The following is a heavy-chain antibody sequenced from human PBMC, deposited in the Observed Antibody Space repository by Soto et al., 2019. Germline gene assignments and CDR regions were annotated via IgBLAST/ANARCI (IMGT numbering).Heavy chain of an antibody. CDR3: ARDLSSGGTNVCDI. V-gene: IGHV3-48*01. D-gene: IGHD2-15*01. Sequence: WGTLRLPCVASGFSFINYNINWARQPPGKGLEWVSYITDSSDTVHYADSVRGRFTISRDNSKSTLYLQMNSLRAEDTAVYYCARDLSSGGTNVCDIWGQGAVVTVSS. CDR1: GFSFINYN. CDR2: ITDSSDTV. J-gene: IGHJ3*02.